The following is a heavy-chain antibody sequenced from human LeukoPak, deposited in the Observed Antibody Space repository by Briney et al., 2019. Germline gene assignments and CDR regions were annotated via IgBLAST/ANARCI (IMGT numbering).Heavy chain of an antibody. CDR2: ISGSGCST. Sequence: GGSLRLSCAASGFPLSRYAMSWVRQAPGKGLEWVSAISGSGCSTYYAHSVRGRFTISRDNSKNTLYLQMNSLRAEDTAVYYCAKDDGPYYDCWSGYYAYWGQGTLVTVSS. CDR1: GFPLSRYA. J-gene: IGHJ4*02. CDR3: AKDDGPYYDCWSGYYAY. V-gene: IGHV3-23*01. D-gene: IGHD3-3*01.